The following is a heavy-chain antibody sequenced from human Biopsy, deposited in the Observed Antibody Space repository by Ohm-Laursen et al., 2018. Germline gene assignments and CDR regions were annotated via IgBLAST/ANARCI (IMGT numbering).Heavy chain of an antibody. CDR2: INHSGST. CDR3: ARGRLRAVARFDY. J-gene: IGHJ4*02. Sequence: GTLPLTCAVYGGSFSGYYWSWIRQPPGKGLEWIGEINHSGSTNYNPSLKSRATISVDTSKNQFSLKLSSVTAADTAVYYCARGRLRAVARFDYWGQGTLVTVSS. CDR1: GGSFSGYY. D-gene: IGHD6-19*01. V-gene: IGHV4-34*01.